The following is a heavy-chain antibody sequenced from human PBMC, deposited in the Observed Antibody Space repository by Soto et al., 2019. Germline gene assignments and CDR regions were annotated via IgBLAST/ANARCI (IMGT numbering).Heavy chain of an antibody. CDR1: GFTFGSYW. CDR3: GRAGWYRFDC. CDR2: INSDGSTT. J-gene: IGHJ4*02. Sequence: EVQLVESGGDLVQPGGSLRLSCAASGFTFGSYWMHWVRQAPGKGLVWVSRINSDGSTTNYGDSVKGRFTISRDNAKSTLYLQMNGLRAEDTAVYYCGRAGWYRFDCWGQGTLLTVSS. D-gene: IGHD2-15*01. V-gene: IGHV3-74*01.